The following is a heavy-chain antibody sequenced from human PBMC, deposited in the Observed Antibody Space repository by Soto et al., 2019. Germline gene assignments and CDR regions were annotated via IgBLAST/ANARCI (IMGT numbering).Heavy chain of an antibody. CDR2: ISWNSGST. D-gene: IGHD3-9*01. Sequence: GGSLRLSCAASGFTFDDYAMHWVRQAPGKGQEWVSGISWNSGSTYYADSVKGRFTISRDNSKNTLYLQMNSLRAEDTAVYYCARDRMGNYDILTGLKNTYGMDVWGQGTTVTVSS. CDR3: ARDRMGNYDILTGLKNTYGMDV. V-gene: IGHV3-9*01. CDR1: GFTFDDYA. J-gene: IGHJ6*02.